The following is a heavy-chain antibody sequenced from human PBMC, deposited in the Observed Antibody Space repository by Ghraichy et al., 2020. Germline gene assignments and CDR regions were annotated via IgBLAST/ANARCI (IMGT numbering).Heavy chain of an antibody. D-gene: IGHD3-10*01. J-gene: IGHJ4*02. Sequence: SETLSLTCAVSGYSISSGYYWGWIRQPPGKGLEWIGSIYHSGSTYYNPSIKSRVTISVDTSKNQFSLKLSSVTAADTAVYYCARDSYGGSGSYYIPFDYWGQGTLVDVPS. V-gene: IGHV4-38-2*02. CDR1: GYSISSGYY. CDR3: ARDSYGGSGSYYIPFDY. CDR2: IYHSGST.